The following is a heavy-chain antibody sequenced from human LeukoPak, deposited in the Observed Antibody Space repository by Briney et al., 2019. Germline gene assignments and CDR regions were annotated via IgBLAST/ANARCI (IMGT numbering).Heavy chain of an antibody. D-gene: IGHD2-15*01. Sequence: GQSLKSSRKGSGYSFTNYWIGWVRQMPGKGLGWMGIPYPGDSDTRYRPARHGQVTISADKSISTAYLQWSSLKASDTAMYYCARVVVAAALRGYAFDSWGQGTTVTPSS. V-gene: IGHV5-51*01. J-gene: IGHJ3*02. CDR3: ARVVVAAALRGYAFDS. CDR1: GYSFTNYW. CDR2: PYPGDSDT.